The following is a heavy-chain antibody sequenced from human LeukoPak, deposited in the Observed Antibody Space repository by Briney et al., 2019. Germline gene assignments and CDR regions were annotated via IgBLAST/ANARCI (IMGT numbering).Heavy chain of an antibody. CDR1: GFTFSSYS. CDR2: ISSSSSYI. V-gene: IGHV3-21*01. D-gene: IGHD6-13*01. J-gene: IGHJ6*03. CDR3: ASSIAAAGKRFYYYYYMDV. Sequence: GGSLRLSCAASGFTFSSYSMNWVRQAPGKGLEWVSSISSSSSYIYYADSVKGRFTISRDNAKNSLYLQMNSLRAEDTAVYYCASSIAAAGKRFYYYYYMDVWGKGTTVTISS.